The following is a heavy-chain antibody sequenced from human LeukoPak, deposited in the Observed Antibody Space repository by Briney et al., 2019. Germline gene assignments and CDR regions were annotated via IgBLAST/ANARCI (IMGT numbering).Heavy chain of an antibody. CDR1: GFTFSSYW. Sequence: PGGSLRLSCVASGFTFSSYWMTWVRQAPGKGLEWVANRKTDGSQIYYVDSVKGRFTISRDNAKNSLYLQMNSLRAEDTAVYYCARDLNWETYWGQGTLVSVSS. J-gene: IGHJ4*02. D-gene: IGHD7-27*01. CDR2: RKTDGSQI. CDR3: ARDLNWETY. V-gene: IGHV3-7*01.